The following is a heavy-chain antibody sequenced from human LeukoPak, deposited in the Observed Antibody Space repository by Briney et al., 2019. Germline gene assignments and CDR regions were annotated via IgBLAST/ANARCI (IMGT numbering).Heavy chain of an antibody. CDR1: GGSISSGSYY. D-gene: IGHD5-18*01. V-gene: IGHV4-61*02. CDR2: IYTSGST. Sequence: PSETLSLTCTVSGGSISSGSYYWSWIRQPAGKGLEWIGRIYTSGSTNYNPSLKSRVTISVDTSKNQFSLKLSSVTAADTAVYYCAREDSYGQRLLDYWGQGTLVTASS. J-gene: IGHJ4*02. CDR3: AREDSYGQRLLDY.